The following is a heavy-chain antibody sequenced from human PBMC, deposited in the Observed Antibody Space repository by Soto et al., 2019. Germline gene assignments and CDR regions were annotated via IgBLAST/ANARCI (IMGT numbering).Heavy chain of an antibody. J-gene: IGHJ6*03. Sequence: ESGGGLVQPGGSLRLSCAAAGFTLSRYDMHWVRQRSGKGLEWVSAIGVGGETYQPGSVKVRFTISREEATNSLYLQMNSLPAGDTAVYFCAREYCSGGGRCTGLYYVDVWGRGTTVTVSS. D-gene: IGHD2-15*01. CDR3: AREYCSGGGRCTGLYYVDV. V-gene: IGHV3-13*01. CDR2: IGVGGET. CDR1: GFTLSRYD.